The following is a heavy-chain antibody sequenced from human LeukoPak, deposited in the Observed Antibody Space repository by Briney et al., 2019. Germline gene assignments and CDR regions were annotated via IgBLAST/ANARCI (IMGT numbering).Heavy chain of an antibody. CDR2: FDPEDGET. J-gene: IGHJ4*02. V-gene: IGHV1-24*01. CDR3: ATPLRWVRGSPPPLNY. CDR1: GYTLTELS. D-gene: IGHD3-16*01. Sequence: ASVKVSCKVSGYTLTELSMHWVRQAPGKGLEWMGGFDPEDGETIYAQKFQGRVTMTEDTSTDTAYMELSSLRSEDTAVYYCATPLRWVRGSPPPLNYWGQGTLVTVSS.